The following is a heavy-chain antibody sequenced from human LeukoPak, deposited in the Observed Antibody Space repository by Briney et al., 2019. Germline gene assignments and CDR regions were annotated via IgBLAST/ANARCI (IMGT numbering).Heavy chain of an antibody. CDR2: ISAYNGNT. V-gene: IGHV1-18*01. J-gene: IGHJ6*02. CDR1: GYTFTSYG. CDR3: ASFGAGYGSGSYYYYGMDV. Sequence: ASVKVSCKASGYTFTSYGICWVRQAPGQGLEWMGWISAYNGNTNYAQKLQGRVTMTTDTSTSTAYMELRSLRSDDTAVYYCASFGAGYGSGSYYYYGMDVWGQGTTVTVSS. D-gene: IGHD3-10*01.